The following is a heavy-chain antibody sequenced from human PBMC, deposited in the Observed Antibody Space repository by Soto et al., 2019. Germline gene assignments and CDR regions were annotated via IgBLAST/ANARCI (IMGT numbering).Heavy chain of an antibody. J-gene: IGHJ4*02. D-gene: IGHD3-22*01. CDR2: IIPILGAP. Sequence: GASVKVSCKAPGDTFSSYAISWVRQAPGQGLEWMGGIIPILGAPNYAQKFQGRVTITADKSTSTAYMELSSLRSEDTAVYYCARERSRYDRSGYYRPDYWGQGTLVTVSS. CDR3: ARERSRYDRSGYYRPDY. CDR1: GDTFSSYA. V-gene: IGHV1-69*10.